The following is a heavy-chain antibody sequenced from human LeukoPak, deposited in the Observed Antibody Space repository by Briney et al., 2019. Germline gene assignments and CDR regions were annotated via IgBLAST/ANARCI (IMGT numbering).Heavy chain of an antibody. CDR3: ARDTAFVVFDI. V-gene: IGHV4-4*07. Sequence: SGSLSVTRMHPLGSIIRYYWSWIRPPAGKGVEGIGRIYTSGSTNYIRSLKSRVTISVDKSKNQYSLKLSSVTAADTAVYFCARDTAFVVFDIWGQGTMVTVSS. J-gene: IGHJ3*02. CDR1: LGSIIRYY. CDR2: IYTSGST. D-gene: IGHD5-18*01.